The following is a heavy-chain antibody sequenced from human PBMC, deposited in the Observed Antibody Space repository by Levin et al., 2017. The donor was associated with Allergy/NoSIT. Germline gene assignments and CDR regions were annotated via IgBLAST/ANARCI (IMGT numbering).Heavy chain of an antibody. CDR3: ARGSQWELRPPVVARQLYYFDY. Sequence: SQTLSLTCAVYGGSLSGYYWSWIRQPPGKGLEWIGEINHSGSTNYNPSLKSRVTISVDTSKNQFSLKLSSVTAADTAVYYCARGSQWELRPPVVARQLYYFDYWGQGTLVTVSS. CDR2: INHSGST. J-gene: IGHJ4*02. CDR1: GGSLSGYY. D-gene: IGHD1-26*01. V-gene: IGHV4-34*01.